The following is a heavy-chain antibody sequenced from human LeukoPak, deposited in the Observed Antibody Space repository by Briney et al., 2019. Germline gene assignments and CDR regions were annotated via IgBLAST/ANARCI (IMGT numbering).Heavy chain of an antibody. CDR2: INHSGST. V-gene: IGHV4-34*01. CDR3: ARPRVIAAAGPLDY. D-gene: IGHD6-13*01. CDR1: SGSFSGYY. J-gene: IGHJ4*02. Sequence: SETLSLTCAVYSGSFSGYYWSWIRQPPGKGLEWIGEINHSGSTNYNPSHKSRVTISVDTSKNQFSLKLSSVTAADTAVYYCARPRVIAAAGPLDYWGQGTLVTVSS.